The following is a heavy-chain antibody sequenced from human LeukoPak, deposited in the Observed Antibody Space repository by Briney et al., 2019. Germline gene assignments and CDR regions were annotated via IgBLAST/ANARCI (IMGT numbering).Heavy chain of an antibody. V-gene: IGHV3-33*06. Sequence: GGSLRLSCAASGFTFSSYGMHWVRQAPGKGLEWVAVIWYDGSNKHYADSVKGRFTISRDNSKNTLYLQMNSLRAEDTAVYYCAKPPYYYDSSGYLDYWGQGTLVTVSS. D-gene: IGHD3-22*01. CDR1: GFTFSSYG. CDR2: IWYDGSNK. CDR3: AKPPYYYDSSGYLDY. J-gene: IGHJ4*02.